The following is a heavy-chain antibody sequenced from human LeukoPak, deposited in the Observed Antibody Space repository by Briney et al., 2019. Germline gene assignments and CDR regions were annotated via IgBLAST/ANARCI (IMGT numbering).Heavy chain of an antibody. Sequence: WASVKVSCKASGYTFTSYYMHWVRQAPGQGREWMGIINPSGGSTSYAQKFQGRVTITADKSTSTAYMELSSLRSEDTAMYYCARSHDFWSGYNRGGYYYYMDVWGKGTTVTVSS. CDR1: GYTFTSYY. J-gene: IGHJ6*03. V-gene: IGHV1-46*01. CDR2: INPSGGST. CDR3: ARSHDFWSGYNRGGYYYYMDV. D-gene: IGHD3-3*01.